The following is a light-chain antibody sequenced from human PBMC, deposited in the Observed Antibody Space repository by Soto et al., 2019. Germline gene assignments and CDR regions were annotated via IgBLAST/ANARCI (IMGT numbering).Light chain of an antibody. CDR3: QQYKNWPT. CDR2: GAS. J-gene: IGKJ4*01. V-gene: IGKV3-15*01. CDR1: QSVSSN. Sequence: EIVMTQSPATLSVSPGERATLSCRASQSVSSNLAWYQQKPGQAPRLLIYGASTRATGIPARFSGSGSGTEFTLNISSLQSEDFAVYYCQQYKNWPTFGGGTKVEI.